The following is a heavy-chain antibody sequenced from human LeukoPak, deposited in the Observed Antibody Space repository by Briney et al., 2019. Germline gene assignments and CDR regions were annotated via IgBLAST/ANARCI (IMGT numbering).Heavy chain of an antibody. J-gene: IGHJ5*02. CDR1: GFTFSNYW. CDR3: AKDNSPGWFGP. Sequence: GGSLRLSCAASGFTFSNYWMHWVRQGPGKGLALVARISTDGSTTRYGDSVKGRFTVSRDNAKNTVYLQMNSLRAEDTGVYYCAKDNSPGWFGPWGQGTLVTVSS. CDR2: ISTDGSTT. D-gene: IGHD4-11*01. V-gene: IGHV3-74*01.